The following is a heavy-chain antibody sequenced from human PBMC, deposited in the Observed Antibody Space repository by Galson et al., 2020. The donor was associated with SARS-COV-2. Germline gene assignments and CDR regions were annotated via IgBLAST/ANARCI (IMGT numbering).Heavy chain of an antibody. CDR3: ASNRYDGSGFYVIDALDI. CDR2: INPNSGGT. Sequence: ASVKVSCKSSGYRITGYYIHWVRQAPGQGLYYMGWINPNSGGTYYAQNLQGRVTMTRDTATSTTYMELSSLRSDDTAVYYCASNRYDGSGFYVIDALDIWGQGTVVTVSS. V-gene: IGHV1-2*02. CDR1: GYRITGYY. J-gene: IGHJ3*02. D-gene: IGHD3-22*01.